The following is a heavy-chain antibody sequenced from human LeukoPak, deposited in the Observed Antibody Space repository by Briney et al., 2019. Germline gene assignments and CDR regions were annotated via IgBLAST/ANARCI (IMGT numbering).Heavy chain of an antibody. V-gene: IGHV1-8*03. J-gene: IGHJ4*02. CDR1: GYTFTSYD. CDR3: ARGRSTGYPYYFEY. Sequence: ASVKASCKASGYTFTSYDINWVRQATGQGLEWMGWMNPNSGSTGYAQKFQGGVTITRNTSISTAYMELSGLRSEDTAVYYCARGRSTGYPYYFEYWGQGTLVTVSS. D-gene: IGHD5-12*01. CDR2: MNPNSGST.